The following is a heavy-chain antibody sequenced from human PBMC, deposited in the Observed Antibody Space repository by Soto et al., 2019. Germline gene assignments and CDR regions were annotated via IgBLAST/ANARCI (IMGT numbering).Heavy chain of an antibody. Sequence: QVQLVESGGGVVQPGRSLRLSCAASGFTFSSYGMHWVRQAPGKGLEWVAVIWYDGSNENYADSVKGRFTISRDNSKNTLYLQMNSLRAEDTVLYYCARDRRGSGWYDYFDYWGQGTLVTVSS. CDR1: GFTFSSYG. CDR3: ARDRRGSGWYDYFDY. V-gene: IGHV3-33*01. CDR2: IWYDGSNE. D-gene: IGHD6-19*01. J-gene: IGHJ4*02.